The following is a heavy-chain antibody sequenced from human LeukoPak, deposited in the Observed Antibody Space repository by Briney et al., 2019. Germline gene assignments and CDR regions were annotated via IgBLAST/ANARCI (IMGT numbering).Heavy chain of an antibody. CDR1: GGSFSGYY. J-gene: IGHJ4*02. CDR2: INHSGST. V-gene: IGHV4-34*01. CDR3: ARARYSSSRSRSPFDY. D-gene: IGHD6-13*01. Sequence: PSETLSLTCAVYGGSFSGYYWSWIRQPPGKGLEWIGEINHSGSTNYNPSLKSRVTISVDTSKNQFSLKLSSVTAADTAVYYCARARYSSSRSRSPFDYWGQGTLVTVSS.